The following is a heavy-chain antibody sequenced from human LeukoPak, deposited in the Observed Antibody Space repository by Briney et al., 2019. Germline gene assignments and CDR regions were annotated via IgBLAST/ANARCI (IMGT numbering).Heavy chain of an antibody. CDR3: SGGNSQWTQYFDWTGHIDV. D-gene: IGHD3-9*01. Sequence: PSETLSLTCTVSGGSISSHYWSWIRQPPGKGLEWIGYIYYSGSTNYNPSLKSRVTISVDTSKDQFSLKLSSVTAADTAVYYCSGGNSQWTQYFDWTGHIDVWGQGNKGTV. CDR1: GGSISSHY. V-gene: IGHV4-59*11. J-gene: IGHJ6*01. CDR2: IYYSGST.